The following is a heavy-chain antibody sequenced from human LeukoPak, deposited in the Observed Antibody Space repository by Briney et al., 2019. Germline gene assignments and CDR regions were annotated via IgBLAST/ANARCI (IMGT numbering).Heavy chain of an antibody. CDR1: GGSISSSSYY. V-gene: IGHV4-39*07. D-gene: IGHD2-15*01. CDR2: IHYSGST. CDR3: ARDVNIGYCSGGSCISLFDY. J-gene: IGHJ4*02. Sequence: SETLSLTCTVSGGSISSSSYYWGWIRQPPGKGLEWIGSIHYSGSTYNNPSLNSRVTISVDMSKNQFSLKLSSVTAADTAVYYCARDVNIGYCSGGSCISLFDYWGQGTLVTVSS.